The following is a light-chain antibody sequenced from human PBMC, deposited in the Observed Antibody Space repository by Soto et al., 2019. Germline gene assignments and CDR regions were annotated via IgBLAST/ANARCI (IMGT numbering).Light chain of an antibody. CDR2: EVS. Sequence: QSALTQPASVSGSPGQSITISCTGTTSDVATYNYVSWYQQHPGKAPKLMIYEVSHRPSGVSNRFSGSKSGNTASLTISGLQAEDEADYYCSSYTSRGTLVVFGGGTKVTVL. CDR1: TSDVATYNY. V-gene: IGLV2-14*01. CDR3: SSYTSRGTLVV. J-gene: IGLJ2*01.